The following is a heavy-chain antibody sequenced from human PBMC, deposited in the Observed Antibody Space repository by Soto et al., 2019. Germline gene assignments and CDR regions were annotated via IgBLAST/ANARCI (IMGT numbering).Heavy chain of an antibody. J-gene: IGHJ6*02. V-gene: IGHV4-4*02. CDR1: GGSISSSNW. CDR3: ARGVDIVVVPAAMAYHYYGMDV. CDR2: IYHSGST. D-gene: IGHD2-2*01. Sequence: PSETLSLTCAVSGGSISSSNWWSWVRQPPGKGLEWIGEIYHSGSTNYNPSLKSRVTISVDKSKNQFSLKLSSVTAADTAVYYCARGVDIVVVPAAMAYHYYGMDVWGQGTTVTVSS.